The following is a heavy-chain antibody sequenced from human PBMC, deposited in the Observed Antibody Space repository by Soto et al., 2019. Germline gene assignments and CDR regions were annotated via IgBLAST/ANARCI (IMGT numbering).Heavy chain of an antibody. Sequence: SETLSLTCTVSGGSISSDYWSWIRQPPGKGLEWIGYISYSGSTNYNPSLKSRVTISVDTSTNQFSLKLSSVTASDTAVYYCAREAGSNYYYFYALDGWGQGTTVTVSS. J-gene: IGHJ6*02. V-gene: IGHV4-59*01. CDR1: GGSISSDY. CDR3: AREAGSNYYYFYALDG. CDR2: ISYSGST. D-gene: IGHD4-4*01.